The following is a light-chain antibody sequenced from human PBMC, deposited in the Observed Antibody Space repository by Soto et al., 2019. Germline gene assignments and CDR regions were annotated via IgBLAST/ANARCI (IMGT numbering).Light chain of an antibody. J-gene: IGKJ2*01. Sequence: DIVLTQSPGTLSLSPGERATLSCRASQSISSSYLAWYQQKPGQAPRLLIHGVSTRANGIPDRFSGSGSGTDFTLTISRLEPEDFAVYYCQQYVTSPYIFGQGTKLEIK. CDR1: QSISSSY. V-gene: IGKV3-20*01. CDR2: GVS. CDR3: QQYVTSPYI.